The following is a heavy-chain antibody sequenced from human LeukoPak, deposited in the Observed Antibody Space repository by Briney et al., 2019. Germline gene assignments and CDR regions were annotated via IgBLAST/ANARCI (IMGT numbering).Heavy chain of an antibody. J-gene: IGHJ4*02. Sequence: PGGSLRLSCAASGFTFSSYAMSWVRQAPGKGLEWVSAISGSGGSTYYADSVKGRFTISRDNAKNSLYLQMNSLRAEDTAVYYCARVDQRGEYSPIGYWGQGTLVTVSS. CDR1: GFTFSSYA. V-gene: IGHV3-23*01. CDR3: ARVDQRGEYSPIGY. CDR2: ISGSGGST. D-gene: IGHD5-18*01.